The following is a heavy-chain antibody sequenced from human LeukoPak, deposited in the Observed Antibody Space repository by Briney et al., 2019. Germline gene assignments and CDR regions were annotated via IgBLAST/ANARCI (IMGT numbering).Heavy chain of an antibody. D-gene: IGHD3-16*01. Sequence: SETLSLTCSDSGGSLGSYFCNWIRQPPGKGLEWIGYIYTSGSTNYNPSLKSRVTMSVDTSKNQVSLKLSSVTAADTAVYYCARWGAAFDMWGQGTMVTVSS. V-gene: IGHV4-4*09. CDR2: IYTSGST. CDR3: ARWGAAFDM. CDR1: GGSLGSYF. J-gene: IGHJ3*02.